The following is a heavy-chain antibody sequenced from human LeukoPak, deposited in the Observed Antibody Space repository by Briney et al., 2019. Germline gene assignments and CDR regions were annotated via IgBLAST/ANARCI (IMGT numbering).Heavy chain of an antibody. CDR1: GGSFSGYY. Sequence: SETLSLTCAVYGGSFSGYYWSWIRQPPGKGLEWIGEINHSGSTNYNPSLKSRVTISVDTSKNQFSLKLSSVTAADTAVYYCARGGGRYCSSTSCPDAFDIWGQGTMVTVSS. J-gene: IGHJ3*02. D-gene: IGHD2-2*01. CDR3: ARGGGRYCSSTSCPDAFDI. V-gene: IGHV4-34*01. CDR2: INHSGST.